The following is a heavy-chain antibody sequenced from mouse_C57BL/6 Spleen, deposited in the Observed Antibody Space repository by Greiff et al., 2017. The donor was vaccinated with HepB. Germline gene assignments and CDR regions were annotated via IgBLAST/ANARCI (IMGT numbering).Heavy chain of an antibody. V-gene: IGHV1-26*01. CDR3: ARDYYGSWGY. D-gene: IGHD1-1*01. J-gene: IGHJ2*01. CDR2: INPNNGGT. CDR1: GYTFTDYY. Sequence: VQLQQSGPELVKPGASVKISCKASGYTFTDYYMNWVKQSHGKSLEWIGDINPNNGGTSYNQKFKGKATLTVDKSSSTAYMELRSLTSEDSAVYYCARDYYGSWGYWGQGTTLTVSS.